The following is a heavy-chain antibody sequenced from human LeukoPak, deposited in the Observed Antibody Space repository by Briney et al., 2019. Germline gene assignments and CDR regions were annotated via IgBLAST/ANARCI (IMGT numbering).Heavy chain of an antibody. J-gene: IGHJ4*01. CDR1: GYTLTNYH. D-gene: IGHD4-17*01. Sequence: ASVKVSCKASGYTLTNYHINWVRQAPGQGLEWMGWINPNTGDRGYAQKFQGRVSITSDTSISTAYMELGSPRSEDTAVYFCARTTSLTASGYDYWGHGTLVTVSS. CDR3: ARTTSLTASGYDY. V-gene: IGHV1-8*03. CDR2: INPNTGDR.